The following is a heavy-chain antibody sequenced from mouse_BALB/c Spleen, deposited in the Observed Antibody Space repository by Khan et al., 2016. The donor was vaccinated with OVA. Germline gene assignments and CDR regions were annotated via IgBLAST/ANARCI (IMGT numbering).Heavy chain of an antibody. Sequence: EVQLVESGPGLVKPSQSLSLTCTATGYSITSDYAWNWIRQFPGNKLEWMGYISYSGNTKYNPSLKSRISITRDTSKNQSFLQLNSVTTEDTATYYCARIYGGDFDYWGQGTTLTVSS. CDR2: ISYSGNT. CDR3: ARIYGGDFDY. J-gene: IGHJ2*01. CDR1: GYSITSDYA. D-gene: IGHD1-1*01. V-gene: IGHV3-2*02.